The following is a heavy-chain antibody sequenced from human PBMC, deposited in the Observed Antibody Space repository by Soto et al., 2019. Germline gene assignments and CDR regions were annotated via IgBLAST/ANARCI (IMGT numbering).Heavy chain of an antibody. V-gene: IGHV3-11*01. CDR2: VSSSGNTT. CDR1: GFTFSDYY. Sequence: GGSLRLSCAASGFTFSDYYISWMRQAPEKGLEWISYVSSSGNTTPYAESVKGRFTVSRDNARNSLYLQMNSLRDEDTAVYYCARVGSTAADGTPDYWGQGTLVTVSS. CDR3: ARVGSTAADGTPDY. D-gene: IGHD6-13*01. J-gene: IGHJ4*02.